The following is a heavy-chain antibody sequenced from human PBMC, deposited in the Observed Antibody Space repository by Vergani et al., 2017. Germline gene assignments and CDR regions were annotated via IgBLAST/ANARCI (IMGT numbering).Heavy chain of an antibody. V-gene: IGHV4-61*02. Sequence: QVQLQESGPGLVKPSQTLSLTCTVSGGSISSGSYYWSWIRQSAGKGLEWIGRIYTSGSTNYNPSLKSRVTISVDTSKNQFSLKLSSVTAADTAVYYCARGLNYYDSSGYYWKYYYYGMDVWGQGTTVTVSS. CDR1: GGSISSGSYY. D-gene: IGHD3-22*01. J-gene: IGHJ6*02. CDR3: ARGLNYYDSSGYYWKYYYYGMDV. CDR2: IYTSGST.